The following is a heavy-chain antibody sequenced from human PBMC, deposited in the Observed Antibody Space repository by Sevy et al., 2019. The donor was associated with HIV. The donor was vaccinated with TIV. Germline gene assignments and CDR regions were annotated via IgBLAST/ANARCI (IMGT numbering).Heavy chain of an antibody. CDR2: ISSGSTYI. J-gene: IGHJ4*02. CDR1: GFTFSTYG. Sequence: GGSLRLSCAASGFTFSTYGVSWVRQSPGKGLEWVSSISSGSTYIHYADSVKGRFTISRDNTKNSLYLQMNSLSADDTAVYYCVSHGGVGYSSSWLAEPFDYWGQGTLVTVSS. V-gene: IGHV3-21*01. D-gene: IGHD6-13*01. CDR3: VSHGGVGYSSSWLAEPFDY.